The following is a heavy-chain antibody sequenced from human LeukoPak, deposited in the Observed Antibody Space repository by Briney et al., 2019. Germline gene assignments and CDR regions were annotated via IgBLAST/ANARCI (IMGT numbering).Heavy chain of an antibody. CDR2: IYHSGST. CDR1: GGSISSGGYY. D-gene: IGHD3-3*01. J-gene: IGHJ6*03. Sequence: SQALSLTCTVSGGSISSGGYYWSWIRQPPGKGLEWIGYIYHSGSTYYNPSLKSRVTISVDRSKNQFSLKLSSVTAADTAVYYCARDPEYYDFWSGTIIPRYDMDVWGKGTTVTVSS. V-gene: IGHV4-30-2*01. CDR3: ARDPEYYDFWSGTIIPRYDMDV.